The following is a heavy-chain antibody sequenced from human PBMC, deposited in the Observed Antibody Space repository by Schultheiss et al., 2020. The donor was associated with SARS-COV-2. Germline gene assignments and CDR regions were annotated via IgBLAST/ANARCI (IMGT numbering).Heavy chain of an antibody. Sequence: LSLTCAVYGGSFSGYYWSWIRQPPGKGLEWVSYISSSSSYTNYADSVKGRFTISRDNSKNTLYLQMNSLRAEDTAVYYCARGDSYSYGYSYYYYGMDVWGQGTTVTVSS. CDR1: GGSFSGYY. J-gene: IGHJ6*02. CDR3: ARGDSYSYGYSYYYYGMDV. V-gene: IGHV3-11*06. D-gene: IGHD5-18*01. CDR2: ISSSSSYT.